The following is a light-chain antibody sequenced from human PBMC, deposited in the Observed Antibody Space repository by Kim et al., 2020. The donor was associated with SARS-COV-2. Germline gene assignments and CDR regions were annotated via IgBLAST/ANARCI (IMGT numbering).Light chain of an antibody. Sequence: VCPGERATLSCRASQSVRSNLAWYQQKPGQAPRLLIYGASSRATGIPVRFSGSGSGTDFTLTVSRLQSEDFAVYYCQQYNNGPPTFGQGTKVDIK. V-gene: IGKV3-15*01. CDR2: GAS. J-gene: IGKJ1*01. CDR1: QSVRSN. CDR3: QQYNNGPPT.